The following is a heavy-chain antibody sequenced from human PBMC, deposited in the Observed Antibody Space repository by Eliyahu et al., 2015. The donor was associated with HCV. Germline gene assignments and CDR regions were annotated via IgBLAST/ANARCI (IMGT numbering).Heavy chain of an antibody. CDR1: GGSITTYX. CDR2: IHYSGST. CDR3: ASGGGGIAVAGTGGWFDP. J-gene: IGHJ5*02. D-gene: IGHD6-19*01. V-gene: IGHV4-59*01. Sequence: QVQLRESGPGLVKPSETLSLTCTVSGGSITTYXWSWTRQPPGKGLXWIGXIHYSGSTNYNPPLKSRVTISVDTSKNQFSLNLTSVTAADTAVYYCASGGGGIAVAGTGGWFDPWGQGTLVTVSS.